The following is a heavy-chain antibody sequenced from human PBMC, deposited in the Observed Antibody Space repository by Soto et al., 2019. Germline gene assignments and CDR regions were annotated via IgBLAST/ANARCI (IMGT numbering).Heavy chain of an antibody. CDR1: GFTFSSYG. V-gene: IGHV3-33*01. D-gene: IGHD2-15*01. CDR3: ARDPRYCSGGSCYSLGWYFDL. J-gene: IGHJ2*01. Sequence: QVQLVESGGGVVQPGRSLRLSCAASGFTFSSYGMHWVRQAPGKGLEWVAVIWYDGSNKYYADSVKGRFTISRDNSKNTLYLQMNSLRAEYTAVYYCARDPRYCSGGSCYSLGWYFDLWGRGTLVTVSS. CDR2: IWYDGSNK.